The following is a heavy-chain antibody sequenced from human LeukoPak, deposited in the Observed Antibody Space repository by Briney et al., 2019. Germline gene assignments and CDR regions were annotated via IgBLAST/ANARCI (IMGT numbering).Heavy chain of an antibody. Sequence: ASVKVSCKPSGYTFTGYYIHLVRQAPGQGLEWMGWINPNSSGTNYAQKYQGRGTMTRDTSISTAYMELGRMRSDNTAVYYCASFSTGIAAVGRIDYWGQGTLVTVSS. CDR3: ASFSTGIAAVGRIDY. D-gene: IGHD6-13*01. J-gene: IGHJ4*02. CDR2: INPNSSGT. V-gene: IGHV1-2*02. CDR1: GYTFTGYY.